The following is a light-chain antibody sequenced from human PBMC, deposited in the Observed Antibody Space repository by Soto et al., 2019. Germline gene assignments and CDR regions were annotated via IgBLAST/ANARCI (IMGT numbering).Light chain of an antibody. J-gene: IGLJ2*01. CDR3: CSYAGGHTSLL. CDR2: DFS. Sequence: QSALTQPRSVSGSPGQSVTISCTGTSSDVGGYNYVSWYQQHPGTVPKLMIYDFSNRPSGVPDRFSGSKSGNTASLTISGLQAEDEADYYCCSYAGGHTSLLFGGGTKVTVL. V-gene: IGLV2-11*01. CDR1: SSDVGGYNY.